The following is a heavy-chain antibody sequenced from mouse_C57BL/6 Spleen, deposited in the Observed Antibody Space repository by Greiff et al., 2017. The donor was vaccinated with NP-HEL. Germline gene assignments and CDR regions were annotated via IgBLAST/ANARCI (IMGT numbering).Heavy chain of an antibody. CDR3: ARGPHYYGSSYDYAMDY. D-gene: IGHD1-1*01. J-gene: IGHJ4*01. V-gene: IGHV1-64*01. Sequence: QVQLQQPGAELVKPGASVKLSCKASGYTFTSYWMHWVKQRPGQGLEWIGMIHPNSGSTNYNEKFKSKATLTVDKSSSTAYMQLSSLTSEDSAVYYCARGPHYYGSSYDYAMDYWGQGTSVTVSS. CDR2: IHPNSGST. CDR1: GYTFTSYW.